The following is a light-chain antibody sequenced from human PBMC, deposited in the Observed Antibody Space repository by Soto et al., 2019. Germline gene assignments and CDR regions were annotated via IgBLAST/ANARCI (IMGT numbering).Light chain of an antibody. CDR2: DNS. CDR1: SSNIPYQF. J-gene: IGLJ1*01. V-gene: IGLV1-51*01. Sequence: QSVLAQSPSVSAAPGQRVTISCSGSSSNIPYQFVSWYKQFPGMAPTLLIYDNSRRPSGVPDRFSATKSGPSATLDIAGLQTADEAVYYCASWDSDLDGFVFGPGTKLTVL. CDR3: ASWDSDLDGFV.